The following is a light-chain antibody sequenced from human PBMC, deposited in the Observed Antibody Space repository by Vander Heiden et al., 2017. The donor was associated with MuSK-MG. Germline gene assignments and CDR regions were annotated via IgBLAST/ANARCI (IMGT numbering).Light chain of an antibody. Sequence: DIVMIQSPDSLAVSLGERATINCRSTQSLLSTSPNESYLAWYQQRPGQPPRLLIYGASTRQSGVPDRFSGSGSGADFTLTISSLQAEDVAVYYCQQYYNSPITFGQGTRLEIK. V-gene: IGKV4-1*01. CDR1: QSLLSTSPNESY. CDR2: GAS. J-gene: IGKJ5*01. CDR3: QQYYNSPIT.